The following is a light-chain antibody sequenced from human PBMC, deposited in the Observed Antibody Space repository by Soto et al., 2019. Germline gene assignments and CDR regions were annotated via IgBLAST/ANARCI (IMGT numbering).Light chain of an antibody. CDR3: QQYKNWYS. V-gene: IGKV3-15*01. CDR2: RTS. CDR1: QSVSSN. Sequence: IVMTQSPATLSVSPGERATLSCRASQSVSSNLAWYQQKPGQAPRLLIYRTSTRATGIPARFSGSGSGTQFTLTISSLQSEDFAVYYCQQYKNWYSFGQGTKPEIK. J-gene: IGKJ2*03.